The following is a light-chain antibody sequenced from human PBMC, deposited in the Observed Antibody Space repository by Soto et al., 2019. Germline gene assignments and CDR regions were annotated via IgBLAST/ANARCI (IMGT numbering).Light chain of an antibody. J-gene: IGLJ2*01. V-gene: IGLV2-14*01. CDR3: SSYTSSSTVV. CDR2: DVS. Sequence: QSALTQPASVSGSPGQSSTISCTGTSSDVGGYNDVSWYQQHPGKAPKLMIYDVSNRPSGVSNRFSGSKSGNTASLTISGLQAEDEADYYCSSYTSSSTVVFGGGTKVTVL. CDR1: SSDVGGYND.